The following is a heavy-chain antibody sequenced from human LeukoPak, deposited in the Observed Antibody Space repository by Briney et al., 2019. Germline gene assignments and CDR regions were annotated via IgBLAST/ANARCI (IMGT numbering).Heavy chain of an antibody. Sequence: GSLRLSCAASGFTFSSYAMHWVRQAPGKGLEWVAVISYDGSNKYYADSVKGRFTISRDNSKNTLYLRMNSLRAEDTAVYYCAREQTANAFDIWGQGTMVTVSS. CDR3: AREQTANAFDI. CDR2: ISYDGSNK. CDR1: GFTFSSYA. V-gene: IGHV3-30-3*01. D-gene: IGHD5-18*01. J-gene: IGHJ3*02.